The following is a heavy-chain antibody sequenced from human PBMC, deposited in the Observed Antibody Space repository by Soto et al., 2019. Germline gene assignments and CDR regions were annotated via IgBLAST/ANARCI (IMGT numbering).Heavy chain of an antibody. V-gene: IGHV3-30*03. CDR3: AIDQLPVHYYHCLGPFDS. D-gene: IGHD3-10*01. Sequence: QVQLVESGGGVVQPGRSLRLSCGASGFTFSNYGMHWVRQAPGKGLEWVAFIPNDGSNKNYGDSVKGRYSISSDNSENTLSLQLNSLRAEDRAVYFCAIDQLPVHYYHCLGPFDSWCQGTLVTVSS. CDR2: IPNDGSNK. J-gene: IGHJ4*02. CDR1: GFTFSNYG.